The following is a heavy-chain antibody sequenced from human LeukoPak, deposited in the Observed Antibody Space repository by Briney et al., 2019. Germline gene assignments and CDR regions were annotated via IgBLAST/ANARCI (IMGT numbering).Heavy chain of an antibody. J-gene: IGHJ3*02. CDR2: IYHSGST. V-gene: IGHV4-30-2*01. CDR3: ARGGYGDGDAFAI. CDR1: GGSISSGGYS. D-gene: IGHD4-17*01. Sequence: SETLSLTCAVSGGSISSGGYSWSWIRQPPGKGLEWIGYIYHSGSTYYNPSLKSRVTISVDRSKNQFSLKLSSVTAADTAVYYCARGGYGDGDAFAIWGQGPMVTVSS.